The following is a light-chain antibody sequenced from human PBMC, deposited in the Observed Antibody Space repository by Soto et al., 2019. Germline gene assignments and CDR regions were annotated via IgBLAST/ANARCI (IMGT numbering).Light chain of an antibody. Sequence: QSALTQPPSASGSPGQSVTISCTGSSSDVGGYNYVSWYPQHPGKAPKLMIYDVSKRPSGVPDRFSGSKSGNTASLTVSGLQAEDEADYYCSSYAGSNIVVFGGGTKLTVL. CDR1: SSDVGGYNY. CDR2: DVS. V-gene: IGLV2-8*01. CDR3: SSYAGSNIVV. J-gene: IGLJ2*01.